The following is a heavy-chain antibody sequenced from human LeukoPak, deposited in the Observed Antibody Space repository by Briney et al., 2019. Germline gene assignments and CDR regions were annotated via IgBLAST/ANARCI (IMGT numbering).Heavy chain of an antibody. Sequence: ASVKVSCKASGYTFTAYFIHWVRQAPGQGLEWMGWINPNSGGTNYAQNFQGRVTMTRDTSISTAYMELSRLRSDDTAVYYCARDRFTMVRGVVYWGQGTLVTVSS. CDR2: INPNSGGT. V-gene: IGHV1-2*02. J-gene: IGHJ4*02. CDR1: GYTFTAYF. D-gene: IGHD3-10*01. CDR3: ARDRFTMVRGVVY.